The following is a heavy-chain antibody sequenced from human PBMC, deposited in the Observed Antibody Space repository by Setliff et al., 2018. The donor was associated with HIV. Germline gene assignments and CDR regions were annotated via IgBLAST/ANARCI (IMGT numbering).Heavy chain of an antibody. Sequence: GESLKISCEGSGYRFTSYWIAWVRQMPGKGLECMGIIYPGASDIRYSPSFQGQVTISADKYVSPAYLQWSSLKASDTAIYYCARRASVTNSDDYWGQGTLVTVSS. D-gene: IGHD1-1*01. J-gene: IGHJ4*02. CDR1: GYRFTSYW. V-gene: IGHV5-51*01. CDR2: IYPGASDI. CDR3: ARRASVTNSDDY.